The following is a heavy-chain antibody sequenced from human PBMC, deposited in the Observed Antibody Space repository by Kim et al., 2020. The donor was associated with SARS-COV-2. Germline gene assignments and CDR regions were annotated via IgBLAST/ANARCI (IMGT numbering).Heavy chain of an antibody. J-gene: IGHJ4*02. CDR2: ISSGGSTI. V-gene: IGHV3-11*01. CDR3: ARDSAATGYFDY. D-gene: IGHD1-1*01. Sequence: GGSLRLSCAASGFTFSDYYMSWIRQAPGKGLEWVSFISSGGSTIYYADSVRGRFTISRDNAKNTLYLQMSSLRAEDTAVYYCARDSAATGYFDYWGQGSLFTASS. CDR1: GFTFSDYY.